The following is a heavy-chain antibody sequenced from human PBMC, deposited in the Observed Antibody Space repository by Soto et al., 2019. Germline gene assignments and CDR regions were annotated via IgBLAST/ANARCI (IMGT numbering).Heavy chain of an antibody. CDR3: ARSPTFGGFDI. J-gene: IGHJ3*02. D-gene: IGHD3-16*01. CDR1: GYTFTSYA. V-gene: IGHV1-3*01. CDR2: INAGNGNT. Sequence: ASVKVSCKASGYTFTSYAMHWVRQAPGQRLEWMGWINAGNGNTKYSQKFQGRVTITRDTSASTAYMELSSLRSEDMAVYYCARSPTFGGFDIWGQGTMVTVSS.